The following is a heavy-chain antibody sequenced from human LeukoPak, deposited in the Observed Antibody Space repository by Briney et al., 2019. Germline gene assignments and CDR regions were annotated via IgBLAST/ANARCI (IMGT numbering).Heavy chain of an antibody. CDR1: GGSISSGDYY. CDR2: IYYSGST. CDR3: AREGAYSGSYYRPFDY. Sequence: PSETLSLTCTVSGGSISSGDYYWSWIRQPPGKGLEWIGYIYYSGSTYYNPSLKSRVTISVDTSKNQFSLKLSSVTAADTAVYYCAREGAYSGSYYRPFDYWGQGTLVTVSS. J-gene: IGHJ4*02. D-gene: IGHD1-26*01. V-gene: IGHV4-30-4*02.